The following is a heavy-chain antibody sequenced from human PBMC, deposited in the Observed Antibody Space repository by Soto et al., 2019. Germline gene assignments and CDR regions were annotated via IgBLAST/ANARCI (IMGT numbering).Heavy chain of an antibody. CDR1: GFTFSDYY. CDR2: ISHGSTTI. V-gene: IGHV3-11*01. J-gene: IGHJ3*02. CDR3: ARDRAYPDAFDI. Sequence: QVQLVESGGSLVKPGGSLRLSCAASGFTFSDYYMSWIRQAPGKGLEWVSYISHGSTTIYYKDSVKGRFTISRDNAKNSLYLQMNSLRAEDTAVYYCARDRAYPDAFDIWGQGTMVTVSS.